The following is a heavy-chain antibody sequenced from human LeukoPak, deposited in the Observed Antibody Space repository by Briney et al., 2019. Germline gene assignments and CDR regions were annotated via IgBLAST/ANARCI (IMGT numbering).Heavy chain of an antibody. J-gene: IGHJ4*02. CDR2: IKSKTDGETT. CDR3: TADLPPPRGYDYPFDY. V-gene: IGHV3-15*01. Sequence: GGSLRLSCAASGFTFSRYWMTWVRQAPGKGLECVGRIKSKTDGETTDYAAPVKGRFTISRDDSKNMLYLQMNSLKSEDTAVYYCTADLPPPRGYDYPFDYWGQGSLVTVSS. CDR1: GFTFSRYW. D-gene: IGHD5-12*01.